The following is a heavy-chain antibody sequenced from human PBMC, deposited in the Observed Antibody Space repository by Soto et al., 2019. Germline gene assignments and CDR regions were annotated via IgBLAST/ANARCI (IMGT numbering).Heavy chain of an antibody. CDR3: ARSNTARSYYMDV. J-gene: IGHJ6*03. CDR2: IYYSGST. V-gene: IGHV4-59*08. CDR1: GGSISSYY. D-gene: IGHD2-21*02. Sequence: SETLSLTCTVSGGSISSYYWSWIRQPPGKGLEWIGYIYYSGSTNYNPSLKSRVTISVDTSKNQFSLKLSSVTAADTAVYYCARSNTARSYYMDVWGKGTTVTV.